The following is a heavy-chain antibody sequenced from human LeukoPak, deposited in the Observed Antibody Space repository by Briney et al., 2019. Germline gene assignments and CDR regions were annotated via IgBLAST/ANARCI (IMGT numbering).Heavy chain of an antibody. CDR1: GFTVSSCY. Sequence: GGSLRLSCAASGFTVSSCYMSWDRQAPGKGLEWVSVLYSDGTTYYADSVKGRFTISRDNSKNTLYLQMDNLRVEDAAVYYCARAAYDSNGYTANHDYWGQGTLVTVSS. J-gene: IGHJ4*02. D-gene: IGHD3-22*01. CDR2: LYSDGTT. CDR3: ARAAYDSNGYTANHDY. V-gene: IGHV3-53*01.